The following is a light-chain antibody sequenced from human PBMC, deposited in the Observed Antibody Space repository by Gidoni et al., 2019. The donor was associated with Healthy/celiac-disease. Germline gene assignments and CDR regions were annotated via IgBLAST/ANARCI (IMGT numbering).Light chain of an antibody. CDR3: QPYDNRGLT. V-gene: IGKV1-33*01. CDR1: QDISNY. J-gene: IGKJ4*01. Sequence: DIQMTQSPSSLSASVGDRVTLTCQASQDISNYLNWYQQKPGKAPQLLIYDASNLETGVTSRFSGSGSGTDFTFTISSLQPEAIATYYCQPYDNRGLTFGGGTKVEIK. CDR2: DAS.